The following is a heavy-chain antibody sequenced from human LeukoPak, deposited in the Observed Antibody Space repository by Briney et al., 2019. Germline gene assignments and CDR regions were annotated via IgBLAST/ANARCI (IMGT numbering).Heavy chain of an antibody. CDR1: GFTFSSYA. V-gene: IGHV3-23*01. Sequence: GGSLRLSCAASGFTFSSYAMSWVRQAPGEGLEWVSAISGSGGSTYYADSVKGRFSISRDNSKNTLYLQMNSLRAEDTAIYYCAKAGGYCTSTSCYLFDWGQGTLVTVSS. CDR3: AKAGGYCTSTSCYLFD. J-gene: IGHJ4*02. D-gene: IGHD2-2*01. CDR2: ISGSGGST.